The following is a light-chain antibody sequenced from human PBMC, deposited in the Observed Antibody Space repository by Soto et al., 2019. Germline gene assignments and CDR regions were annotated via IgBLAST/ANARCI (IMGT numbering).Light chain of an antibody. CDR2: GAS. Sequence: EILLTQSPGTLSLSPEERATLSCITSQRVSSTYLAWYQQKPGQAPRLLIYGASSRATGIPDRFSGSGSGTDFTLTISRVEPEDFAVYYCQQYVSLPITFGQGTRLEI. CDR3: QQYVSLPIT. J-gene: IGKJ5*01. CDR1: QRVSSTY. V-gene: IGKV3-20*01.